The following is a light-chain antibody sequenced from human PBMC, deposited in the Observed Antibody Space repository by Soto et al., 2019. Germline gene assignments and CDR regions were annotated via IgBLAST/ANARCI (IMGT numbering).Light chain of an antibody. J-gene: IGKJ5*01. V-gene: IGKV1-5*03. CDR3: QQYDRFPIT. Sequence: DIQMTQSPSTLSASIGDSVTITCRASQSIRTWLAWHQQKPGKAPNLLIYRASSLESGVSSRFSGSGSGTEFTLTISSLQPGDVAIYYCQQYDRFPITFGQGTRLEIK. CDR1: QSIRTW. CDR2: RAS.